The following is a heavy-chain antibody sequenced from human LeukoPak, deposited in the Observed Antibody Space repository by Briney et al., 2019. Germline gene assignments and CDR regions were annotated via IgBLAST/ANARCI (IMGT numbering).Heavy chain of an antibody. CDR2: MSYSGHT. CDR1: GDSIGRINYY. J-gene: IGHJ3*02. Sequence: SETLSLTCTISGDSIGRINYYWGWIRQPPGKGLEWIVSMSYSGHTYYNPSLKSRVTISVDTSKNQFSLKLSSVTAADTAVYYCAITHHYYYDSSGYYYYAFDIWGLGTMVTVSS. V-gene: IGHV4-39*07. D-gene: IGHD3-22*01. CDR3: AITHHYYYDSSGYYYYAFDI.